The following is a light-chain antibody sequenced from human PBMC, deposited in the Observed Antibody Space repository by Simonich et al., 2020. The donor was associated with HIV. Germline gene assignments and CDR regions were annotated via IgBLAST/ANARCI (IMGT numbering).Light chain of an antibody. V-gene: IGKV4-1*01. CDR3: QQYYSTPYT. CDR2: WAS. CDR1: QSVLYSSTNKNY. J-gene: IGKJ2*01. Sequence: DIVMTQSPDSLAVSLGDRATINCKSSQSVLYSSTNKNYLAWYQQKPGQPPKLLIYWASTRESGVPDRFSGGGSGTDFTLTISSLQAEDVAVYYCQQYYSTPYTFGQGTKLEIK.